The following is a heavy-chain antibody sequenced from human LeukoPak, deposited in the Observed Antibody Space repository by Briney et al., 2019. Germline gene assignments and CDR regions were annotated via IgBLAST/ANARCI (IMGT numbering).Heavy chain of an antibody. V-gene: IGHV5-51*01. Sequence: GESLKISCKGSGYSFTTYWIGWVRQMPGKGLEWMGIIYPGDYDTRYSPSFQGQVTISADKSISTAYLQWSSLKASDTAMYYCARLDIVVVPAAKADNWFDPWGQGTLVTVSS. CDR3: ARLDIVVVPAAKADNWFDP. D-gene: IGHD2-2*01. CDR1: GYSFTTYW. J-gene: IGHJ5*02. CDR2: IYPGDYDT.